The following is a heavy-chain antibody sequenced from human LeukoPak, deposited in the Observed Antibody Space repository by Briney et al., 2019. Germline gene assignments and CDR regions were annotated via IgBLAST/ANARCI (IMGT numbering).Heavy chain of an antibody. CDR3: AKDGSSSWYLFDY. V-gene: IGHV3-30*18. CDR2: ISYDGSNK. J-gene: IGHJ4*02. D-gene: IGHD6-13*01. Sequence: PGGSLRLSCAASGFTFSSYGMHWVRRAPGKGLEWVAVISYDGSNKYYADSVKGRFTISRDNSKNTLYLQMNSLRAEDTAVYYCAKDGSSSWYLFDYWGQGTLVTVSS. CDR1: GFTFSSYG.